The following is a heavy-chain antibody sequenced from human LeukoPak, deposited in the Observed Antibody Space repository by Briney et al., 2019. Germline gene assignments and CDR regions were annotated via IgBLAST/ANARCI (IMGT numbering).Heavy chain of an antibody. D-gene: IGHD2-2*01. CDR2: ISSNGGST. CDR3: AREEFSYCSSTSCYGPFDY. Sequence: GGSLRLSCAASGFTFSSYWMHWVRQAPGKGLEYVSAISSNGGSTYYANSVKGRFTISRDNSKNTLYLQMGSLRAEDMAVYYCAREEFSYCSSTSCYGPFDYWGQGTLVTVSS. CDR1: GFTFSSYW. J-gene: IGHJ4*02. V-gene: IGHV3-64*01.